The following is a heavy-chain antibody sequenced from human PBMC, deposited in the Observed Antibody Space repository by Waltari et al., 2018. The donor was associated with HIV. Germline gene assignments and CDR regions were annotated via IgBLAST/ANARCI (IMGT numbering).Heavy chain of an antibody. V-gene: IGHV3-48*03. CDR3: ARDGHHGVTKRGNAFDL. CDR1: RLTFGKYE. D-gene: IGHD2-21*02. Sequence: EVQLVESGGGAVQPGGSLRLSCVAYRLTFGKYEMTCVRQAPGKDLEWISHISGSGSTIYYSDSVKGRFTISRDNAKNSLYLRMNYFTAEDTAIYYCARDGHHGVTKRGNAFDLWGQGTMVTVSP. J-gene: IGHJ3*01. CDR2: ISGSGSTI.